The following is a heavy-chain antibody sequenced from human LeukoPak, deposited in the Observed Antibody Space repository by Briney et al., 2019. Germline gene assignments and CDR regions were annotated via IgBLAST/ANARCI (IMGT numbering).Heavy chain of an antibody. Sequence: VGSLSLSCAASGFAFSNYAMSWGRQAPGKGLEWVSAISTGGAGTYYAESVKGRFTISRDNSQNTLYLQMNSLRAEDTAIYYCAKRGSALRYFDFWGQGTLVTVSS. CDR1: GFAFSNYA. CDR2: ISTGGAGT. J-gene: IGHJ4*02. D-gene: IGHD3-9*01. CDR3: AKRGSALRYFDF. V-gene: IGHV3-23*01.